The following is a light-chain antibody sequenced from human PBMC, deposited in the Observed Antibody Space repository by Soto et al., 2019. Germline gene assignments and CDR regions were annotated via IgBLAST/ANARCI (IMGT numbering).Light chain of an antibody. CDR1: QGISSA. CDR3: QQFNDYPT. V-gene: IGKV1D-13*01. CDR2: DAS. Sequence: AIQLTQYPSSLSASVGDRVTITCRASQGISSALAWYQQKPGKVPKLLIYDASNLESGVPSRFSGIGSGTDFTLTISSLQPEDFATYYCQQFNDYPTFGQGTRLEIK. J-gene: IGKJ5*01.